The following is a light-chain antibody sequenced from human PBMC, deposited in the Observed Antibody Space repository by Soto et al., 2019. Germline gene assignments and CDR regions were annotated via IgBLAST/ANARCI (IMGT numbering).Light chain of an antibody. CDR1: SSDVETYKY. Sequence: ALTQPASVSASAGQSITISCTGTSSDVETYKYVSWYQQRAGKVPKLILYDVTDRPSGISPRFSGSKSGNTASLTISGLQPEDEADYYCSSYVSKNSLMFGGGTKLTVL. V-gene: IGLV2-14*03. J-gene: IGLJ3*02. CDR2: DVT. CDR3: SSYVSKNSLM.